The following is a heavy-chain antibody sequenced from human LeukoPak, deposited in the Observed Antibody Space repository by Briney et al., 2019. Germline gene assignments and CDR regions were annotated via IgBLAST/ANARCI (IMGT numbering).Heavy chain of an antibody. CDR2: IYDSGGT. D-gene: IGHD3-22*01. CDR3: ACLTTADAFDI. V-gene: IGHV4-59*01. Sequence: SETLSLTCPVPGGSISSYSWSWIRQPPGKGLEWIGYIYDSGGTNYNPSLKSRVTISVDTSKNQFSLKLSSVTAADTAVYYCACLTTADAFDIWGQGTMVTVSS. CDR1: GGSISSYS. J-gene: IGHJ3*02.